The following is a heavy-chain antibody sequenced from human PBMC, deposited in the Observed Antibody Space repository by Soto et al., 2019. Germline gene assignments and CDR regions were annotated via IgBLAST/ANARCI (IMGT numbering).Heavy chain of an antibody. Sequence: GGSLRLSCAASGFTFSSYEMNWVRQAPGKGLEWVSYISSSGSTIYYADSVKGRFTISRDNAKNSLYLQMNSLRAEDTAVYYCARVVVPAATIFYMDVWGKGTTVTVSS. D-gene: IGHD2-2*01. J-gene: IGHJ6*03. V-gene: IGHV3-48*03. CDR2: ISSSGSTI. CDR3: ARVVVPAATIFYMDV. CDR1: GFTFSSYE.